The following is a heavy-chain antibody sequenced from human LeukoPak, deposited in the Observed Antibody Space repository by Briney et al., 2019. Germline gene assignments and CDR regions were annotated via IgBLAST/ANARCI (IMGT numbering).Heavy chain of an antibody. D-gene: IGHD1-26*01. J-gene: IGHJ4*02. CDR1: GFTFSGYS. V-gene: IGHV3-21*01. CDR3: ARWGLGPSFDY. Sequence: GGSLRLSCAASGFTFSGYSMTWVRQAPGKGLEWVSYISAGSDYIYYADSVKGRFTISRDNAKNPLSLQMNSLRAEDTAVYYCARWGLGPSFDYWGQGTLVTVSS. CDR2: ISAGSDYI.